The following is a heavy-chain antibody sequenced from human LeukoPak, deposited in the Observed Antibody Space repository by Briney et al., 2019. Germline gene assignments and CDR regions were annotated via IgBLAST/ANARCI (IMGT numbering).Heavy chain of an antibody. J-gene: IGHJ4*02. Sequence: GGSLRLSCAASGFAFMNYAMSWVRQAPGKGLEWVSSISDSDGTTYYADSVKGRFTISRDNSKNTLYLQMNSLRAEDTAVYYCAKDLGRLEPLYYFDYWGQGTLVTVSS. CDR1: GFAFMNYA. CDR3: AKDLGRLEPLYYFDY. V-gene: IGHV3-23*01. CDR2: ISDSDGTT. D-gene: IGHD1-1*01.